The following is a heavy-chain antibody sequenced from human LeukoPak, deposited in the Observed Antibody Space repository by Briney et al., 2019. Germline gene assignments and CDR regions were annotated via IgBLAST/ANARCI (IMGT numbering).Heavy chain of an antibody. CDR1: GGTVSSYT. Sequence: ASVKVSCKASGGTVSSYTISWVRQAPGQGLEWMGRIIPILGIANYAQKFQGRVTITADKSTSTAYMELSSLRFEDTPVYSCAETYCGGDCYSAADYYYYMDVWGKGTTVTVSS. V-gene: IGHV1-69*02. J-gene: IGHJ6*03. CDR2: IIPILGIA. D-gene: IGHD2-21*01. CDR3: AETYCGGDCYSAADYYYYMDV.